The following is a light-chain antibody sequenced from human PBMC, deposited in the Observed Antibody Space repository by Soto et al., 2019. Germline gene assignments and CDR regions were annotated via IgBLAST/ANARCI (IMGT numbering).Light chain of an antibody. J-gene: IGLJ1*01. V-gene: IGLV2-14*01. CDR1: SSDVGGYNY. CDR2: DVS. CDR3: SSYTSSSTYV. Sequence: QSVLTQPASVSGSPGQSITISCTGTSSDVGGYNYVSWCQQHPGKALKLMIYDVSNRPSGVSNRFSGSKSGNTASLTISGLRAEDEADYYCSSYTSSSTYVFGTGTKVTVL.